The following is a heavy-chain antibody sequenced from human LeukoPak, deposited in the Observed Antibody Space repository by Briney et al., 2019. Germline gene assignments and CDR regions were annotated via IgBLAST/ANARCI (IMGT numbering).Heavy chain of an antibody. V-gene: IGHV7-4-1*02. Sequence: ASVKVSCKASGYTFPSYAMNWVRPAPGQGLEWMGWINTNTGNPTYAQGFTGRFVFSLDTSVSTAYLQISSLKAEDTAVYYCARVPPYYYDSSGYYHFDYWGQGTLVTVSS. CDR2: INTNTGNP. CDR3: ARVPPYYYDSSGYYHFDY. CDR1: GYTFPSYA. J-gene: IGHJ4*02. D-gene: IGHD3-22*01.